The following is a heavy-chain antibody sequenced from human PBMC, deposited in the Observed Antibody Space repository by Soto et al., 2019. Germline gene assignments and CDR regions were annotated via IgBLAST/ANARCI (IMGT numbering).Heavy chain of an antibody. CDR3: ARPTTVNVDYYYGMDV. V-gene: IGHV5-10-1*01. Sequence: GESLKISCKGSGYSFTSYWISWVRQMPGKGLEWMGRIDPSDSYTNYSPSFQGHVTISADKSISTAYLQWRSLKASDTAMYYCARPTTVNVDYYYGMDVWGKGTTVTV. CDR1: GYSFTSYW. J-gene: IGHJ6*04. D-gene: IGHD4-17*01. CDR2: IDPSDSYT.